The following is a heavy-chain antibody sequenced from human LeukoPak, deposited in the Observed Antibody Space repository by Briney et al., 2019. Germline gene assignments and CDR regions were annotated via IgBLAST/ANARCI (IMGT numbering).Heavy chain of an antibody. CDR3: AKQSGSYPL. D-gene: IGHD1-26*01. Sequence: PGGSLRLSCAASGFTFSSYGMHWVRQAPGKGLEWVAVISYDGSNKYYADSVKGRFTISRDNSKNTLYLQMNSLRAEDTAVYYCAKQSGSYPLWGQGTLVTVSS. J-gene: IGHJ4*02. CDR1: GFTFSSYG. V-gene: IGHV3-30*18. CDR2: ISYDGSNK.